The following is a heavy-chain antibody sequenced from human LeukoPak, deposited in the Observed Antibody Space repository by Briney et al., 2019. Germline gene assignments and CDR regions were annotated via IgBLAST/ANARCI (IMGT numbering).Heavy chain of an antibody. V-gene: IGHV4-38-2*01. J-gene: IGHJ4*02. Sequence: PSETLSLTCAVSGYSISSGYYWGWIRQPPGKGLEWIGSIYHSGSTYYNQSLKSRVTISVDTSKNQFSLKLSSVTAADTAVYYCARNHYYDSSGYYLGEYDYWGQGTLVTVSS. CDR3: ARNHYYDSSGYYLGEYDY. CDR2: IYHSGST. D-gene: IGHD3-22*01. CDR1: GYSISSGYY.